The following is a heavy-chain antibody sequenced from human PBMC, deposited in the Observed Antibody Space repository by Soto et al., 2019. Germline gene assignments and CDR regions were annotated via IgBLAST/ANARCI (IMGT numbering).Heavy chain of an antibody. CDR1: GFIFSEYA. CDR3: AKVAGGLGYFDL. Sequence: GESLRLSCVASGFIFSEYAMTWVRQAPGKGLQWVATISASGGNIEYADSLKGRFTISRDNSKNSVYLQLSGLTADDTAVHYCAKVAGGLGYFDLWGRGTLLTVSS. J-gene: IGHJ2*01. CDR2: ISASGGNI. D-gene: IGHD3-16*01. V-gene: IGHV3-23*01.